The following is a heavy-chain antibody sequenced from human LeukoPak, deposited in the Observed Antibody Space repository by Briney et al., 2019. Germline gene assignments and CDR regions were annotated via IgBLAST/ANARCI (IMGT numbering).Heavy chain of an antibody. CDR3: ARLRPRNWHFDL. Sequence: SETLSLTCAVYGGSFSGYYWSWIRQPPGEGLEWIGEINHSGSTNYNPSLKSRVTISVDTSKNQFSLKLSSVTAADTAVYYCARLRPRNWHFDLWGRGTLVTVSS. J-gene: IGHJ2*01. CDR2: INHSGST. D-gene: IGHD1-14*01. CDR1: GGSFSGYY. V-gene: IGHV4-34*01.